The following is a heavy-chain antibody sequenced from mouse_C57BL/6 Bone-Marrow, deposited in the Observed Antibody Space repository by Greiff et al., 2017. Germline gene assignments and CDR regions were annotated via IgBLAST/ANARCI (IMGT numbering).Heavy chain of an antibody. Sequence: QVQLQQPGAELVKPGASVKMSCKASGYTFTSYWITWVKQRPGQGLEWIGDIYPGSGSTNYNEKFKSKATLTVDTSSSTAYMQLSSLTSEDSAVYYGARWGITTVVEAMDYWGQGTSVTVSS. V-gene: IGHV1-55*01. CDR3: ARWGITTVVEAMDY. CDR2: IYPGSGST. D-gene: IGHD1-1*01. J-gene: IGHJ4*01. CDR1: GYTFTSYW.